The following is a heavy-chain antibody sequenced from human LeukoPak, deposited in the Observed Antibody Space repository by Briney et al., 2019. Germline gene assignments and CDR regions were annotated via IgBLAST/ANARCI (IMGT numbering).Heavy chain of an antibody. CDR2: IKQDGSEK. J-gene: IGHJ4*02. CDR3: ARDLYSSSWYSDH. CDR1: GFTFSSDW. Sequence: GGSLRLSCAASGFTFSSDWMSWVRQAPGKGLEWVANIKQDGSEKYYVDSVKGRFTISRDNAKNSLYLQLNSLRAEDTAVYYCARDLYSSSWYSDHWGQGTLVTVSS. V-gene: IGHV3-7*04. D-gene: IGHD6-13*01.